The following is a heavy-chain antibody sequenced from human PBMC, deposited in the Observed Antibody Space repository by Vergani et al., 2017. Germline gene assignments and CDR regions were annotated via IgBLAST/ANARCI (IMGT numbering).Heavy chain of an antibody. CDR3: AKADRGELSTSLLY. J-gene: IGHJ4*02. CDR2: ISSNGGST. CDR1: GFTFSSYA. D-gene: IGHD3-16*02. V-gene: IGHV3-64*01. Sequence: EVQLVESGGGLVQPGGSLRLSCAASGFTFSSYAMHWVRQAPGKGLEYVSAISSNGGSTYYANSVKGRFTISRDNSKNTLYLQMNSLRAEDTAVYYCAKADRGELSTSLLYWGQGTLVTVSS.